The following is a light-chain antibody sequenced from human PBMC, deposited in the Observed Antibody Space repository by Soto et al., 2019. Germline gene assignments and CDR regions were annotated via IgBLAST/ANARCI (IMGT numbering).Light chain of an antibody. J-gene: IGKJ5*01. CDR2: DAS. Sequence: DIQMTQSPSSLSASVGDRFTITCQASQDISNYLKWYQQKLGKAPKLLIYDASNLETGVPSRFSGSGSGTDFTFTISSLQPEDIATYYCQQYSHLITFGQGTRLEIK. V-gene: IGKV1-33*01. CDR1: QDISNY. CDR3: QQYSHLIT.